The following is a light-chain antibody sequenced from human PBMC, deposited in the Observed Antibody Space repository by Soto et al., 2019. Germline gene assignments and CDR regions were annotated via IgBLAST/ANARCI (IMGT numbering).Light chain of an antibody. CDR3: QTWGTGSAIVV. V-gene: IGLV4-69*01. Sequence: QSVLTQSPSAPASLGASVKLTCTLSSGHSNYAIAWHQQQPEKDPRYLMKVNSGGSHIKGDGIPDRFSGSSSGAERYLVISSLQSEDEADYYCQTWGTGSAIVVFGGGTQLTVL. CDR2: VNSGGSH. J-gene: IGLJ7*01. CDR1: SGHSNYA.